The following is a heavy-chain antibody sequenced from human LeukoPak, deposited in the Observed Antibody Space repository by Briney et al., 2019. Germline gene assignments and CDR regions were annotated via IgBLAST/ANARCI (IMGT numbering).Heavy chain of an antibody. D-gene: IGHD6-6*01. Sequence: GGSLRLSCAASGFTFSSYAMPWVRQAPGKGLEWVAVISYDGSNKYYADSVKGRFTISRDNAKNSLYLQMNSLRAEDTAVYYCAREGIAARRPNDYWGQGTLVTVSS. J-gene: IGHJ4*02. CDR1: GFTFSSYA. CDR2: ISYDGSNK. CDR3: AREGIAARRPNDY. V-gene: IGHV3-30-3*01.